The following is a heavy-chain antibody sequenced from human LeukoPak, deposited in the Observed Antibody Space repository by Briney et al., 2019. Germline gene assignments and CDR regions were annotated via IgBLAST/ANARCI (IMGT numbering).Heavy chain of an antibody. CDR2: ISAYNGNT. D-gene: IGHD2-2*01. CDR3: ARDRSEGNRVPAVSDY. J-gene: IGHJ4*02. Sequence: ASVKVSCKASGYTFTSYVISWVRQAPGQGLEWMGWISAYNGNTNYAQKLQGRVTMTTDTSTSTAYMELRSLRSDDRAVYYCARDRSEGNRVPAVSDYWGEGTLVTVSS. V-gene: IGHV1-18*04. CDR1: GYTFTSYV.